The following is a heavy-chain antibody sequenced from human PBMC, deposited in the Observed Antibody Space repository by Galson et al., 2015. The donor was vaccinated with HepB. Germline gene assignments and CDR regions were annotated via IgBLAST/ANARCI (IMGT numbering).Heavy chain of an antibody. Sequence: WVRQMPGKGLEWMGKVDPSESHAYYSPSFQGHVTISADRSVSTAYLQWSGLKASDTAIYYCAKGERTNSLGDFDYWGQGTLVTVSS. CDR3: AKGERTNSLGDFDY. D-gene: IGHD3-16*01. V-gene: IGHV5-10-1*01. CDR2: VDPSESHA. J-gene: IGHJ4*02.